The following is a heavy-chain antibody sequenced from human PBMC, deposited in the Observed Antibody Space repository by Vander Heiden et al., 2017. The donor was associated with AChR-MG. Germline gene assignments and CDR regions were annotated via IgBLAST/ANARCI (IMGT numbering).Heavy chain of an antibody. CDR3: ASRGGYCSGGSCYAAAD. Sequence: EVQLVESGGGWVQPGGSLRLSCAASGFTFSIYWLSWVRQAPGKGLEWVANIKEDGSEKYYVDSVRGRFTISRDNAKNSLYLQMNSLRAEDTAVYYCASRGGYCSGGSCYAAADWGQGTLVTVSS. CDR2: IKEDGSEK. CDR1: GFTFSIYW. D-gene: IGHD2-15*01. J-gene: IGHJ4*02. V-gene: IGHV3-7*01.